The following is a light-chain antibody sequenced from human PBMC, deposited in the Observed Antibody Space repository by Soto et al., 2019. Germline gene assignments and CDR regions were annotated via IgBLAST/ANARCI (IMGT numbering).Light chain of an antibody. Sequence: QSALTQPXSVSGSPGQSITISCAGTSSDVGGYTYVSWYQQHPGKAPKLMIYDVSNRPSGVSNRFSGSKSGNTASLTISGLQAEDEADYYCTSYTSSSTPYVFGGGTKVTVL. V-gene: IGLV2-14*01. J-gene: IGLJ1*01. CDR2: DVS. CDR1: SSDVGGYTY. CDR3: TSYTSSSTPYV.